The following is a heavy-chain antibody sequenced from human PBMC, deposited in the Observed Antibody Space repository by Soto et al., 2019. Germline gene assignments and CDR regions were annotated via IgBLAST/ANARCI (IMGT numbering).Heavy chain of an antibody. J-gene: IGHJ1*01. CDR2: INAGNGNT. D-gene: IGHD1-26*01. CDR1: GYTFTSYA. CDR3: SRTLVGATPAAY. Sequence: QVQLVQSGAEVKKPGASVKVSCKASGYTFTSYAMHWVRQAPGQRLEWMGWINAGNGNTKYSQKFQGRVTITRDTAARTAYVELSSLRPGGTAVYSCSRTLVGATPAAYSGQGTLVTVSS. V-gene: IGHV1-3*01.